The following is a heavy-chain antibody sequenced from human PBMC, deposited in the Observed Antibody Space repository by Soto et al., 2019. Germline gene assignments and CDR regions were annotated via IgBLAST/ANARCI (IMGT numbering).Heavy chain of an antibody. V-gene: IGHV1-18*01. Sequence: QVQLVQSGAEVKKPGASVKVSCKASGYTFTTYGISWVRQAPGQGLEWMGWISAYNGNTNYAQKLQGRVTMTTDTSTSKAYMELRSLRSDDTAVYYCTREFSGYDSGYNWFDPWGQGTLVTVSS. D-gene: IGHD5-12*01. CDR3: TREFSGYDSGYNWFDP. J-gene: IGHJ5*02. CDR1: GYTFTTYG. CDR2: ISAYNGNT.